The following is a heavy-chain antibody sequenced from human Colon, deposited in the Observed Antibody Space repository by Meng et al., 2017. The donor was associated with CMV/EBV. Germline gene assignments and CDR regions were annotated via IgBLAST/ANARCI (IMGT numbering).Heavy chain of an antibody. V-gene: IGHV3-48*03. J-gene: IGHJ5*02. CDR2: IDGSGETV. CDR1: EFPFSSYE. Sequence: GGSLRLSCAVSEFPFSSYEMHWVRQAPGKGLEWISSIDGSGETVYYADSVKGRFTISRDNAKNSLYLQMNSLRAEDTAVYYCARVAYCSNGVCYTFGMADHWGQGTPVTVSS. CDR3: ARVAYCSNGVCYTFGMADH. D-gene: IGHD2-8*01.